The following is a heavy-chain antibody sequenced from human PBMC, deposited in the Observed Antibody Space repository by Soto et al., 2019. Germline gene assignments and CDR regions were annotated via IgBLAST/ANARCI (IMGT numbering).Heavy chain of an antibody. J-gene: IGHJ5*02. CDR1: GYTFTSYA. CDR3: ARNALGLILWFGELLYPWFDP. V-gene: IGHV1-3*01. Sequence: QVQLVQSGAEVKKPGASVKVSCKASGYTFTSYAMHWVRQAPGQRLEWMGWINAGNGNTKYSQKFQGRVTITRDTSASTAYMELSSLRSEDTAVYYCARNALGLILWFGELLYPWFDPWGQGTLVTVSS. D-gene: IGHD3-10*01. CDR2: INAGNGNT.